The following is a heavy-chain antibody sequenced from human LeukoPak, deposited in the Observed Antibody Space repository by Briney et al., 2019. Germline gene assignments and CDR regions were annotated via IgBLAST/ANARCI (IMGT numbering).Heavy chain of an antibody. CDR3: ARDGAYCGGDCYYGY. J-gene: IGHJ4*02. Sequence: PGGSLRLSCAASGFTSSSYWMHWVRQAPGKGLVWVSRINSDGSSTSYADSVKGRFTISRDNAKNTLYLQMNSLRAEDTAVYYCARDGAYCGGDCYYGYWGQGTLVTVSS. V-gene: IGHV3-74*01. CDR1: GFTSSSYW. CDR2: INSDGSST. D-gene: IGHD2-21*02.